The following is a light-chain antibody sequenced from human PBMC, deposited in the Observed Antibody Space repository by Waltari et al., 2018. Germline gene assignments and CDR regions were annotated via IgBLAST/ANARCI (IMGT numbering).Light chain of an antibody. J-gene: IGLJ2*01. Sequence: QSALTQPASVSGSPGQSTTISCTGTSSDFGTYTLVSWYQQHPGKVPKLLIYEGTKRPSGVSNRFSGSKSGNTASLTISGLQAEDEADYYCCSYAARSTYVIFGGGTRLTVL. CDR2: EGT. CDR3: CSYAARSTYVI. V-gene: IGLV2-23*01. CDR1: SSDFGTYTL.